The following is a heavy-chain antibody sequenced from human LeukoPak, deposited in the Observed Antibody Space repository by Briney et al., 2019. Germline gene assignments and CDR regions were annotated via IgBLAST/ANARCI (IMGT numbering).Heavy chain of an antibody. D-gene: IGHD6-6*01. CDR3: GGEPYGTSSDRLDY. CDR2: VSSTGSLM. CDR1: GFTFTDYY. Sequence: GGSLRLSCAASGFTFTDYYLSWIRQAPGKGLDWVAYVSSTGSLMYYAHSVKGRFTISRDNAQNLVYLQMNGLRAEDTAMYYCGGEPYGTSSDRLDYWGQGTLVTVSS. V-gene: IGHV3-11*04. J-gene: IGHJ4*02.